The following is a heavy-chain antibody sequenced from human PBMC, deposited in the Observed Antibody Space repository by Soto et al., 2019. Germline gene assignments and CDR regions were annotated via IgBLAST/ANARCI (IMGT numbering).Heavy chain of an antibody. J-gene: IGHJ2*01. CDR3: AIEMATSRWYFDL. D-gene: IGHD5-12*01. CDR1: EFTFSSYS. CDR2: ISSSGAYI. Sequence: EVRLVESGGGLVKPGGSLRLSCAASEFTFSSYSMNWVRQARGKGLEWVSSISSSGAYIYYADSVKGRFTISRDNAKNSLYLQMNSLRAEDTAVYYCAIEMATSRWYFDLWGRGTLVTVSS. V-gene: IGHV3-21*01.